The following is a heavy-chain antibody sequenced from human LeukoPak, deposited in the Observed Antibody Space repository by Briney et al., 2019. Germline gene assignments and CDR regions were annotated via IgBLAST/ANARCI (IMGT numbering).Heavy chain of an antibody. CDR3: ARDRGHSSGSNFDY. J-gene: IGHJ4*02. D-gene: IGHD3-22*01. Sequence: SETLSLTCTVSGGSISSYYWSWIRQPPGKGLEWIGYIYYSGSTNYNPSLKSRVTISVDTSKNQFSLKLSSVTAADTAVYYCARDRGHSSGSNFDYWGQGTLVTVSS. CDR2: IYYSGST. V-gene: IGHV4-59*01. CDR1: GGSISSYY.